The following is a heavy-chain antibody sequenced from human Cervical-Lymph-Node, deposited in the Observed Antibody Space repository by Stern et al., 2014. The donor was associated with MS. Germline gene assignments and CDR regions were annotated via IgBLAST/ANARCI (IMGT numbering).Heavy chain of an antibody. CDR1: GYTFTSYG. CDR2: ISAYNGNT. J-gene: IGHJ4*02. CDR3: ARDRFWSGYLPLEYFDY. V-gene: IGHV1-18*04. D-gene: IGHD3-3*01. Sequence: VQLLESGAEVKKPGASVKVSCKASGYTFTSYGISWVRQAPGQGLEWMGWISAYNGNTNYAQKLQGRVTMTTDTSTSTAYMELRSLRSDDTAVYYCARDRFWSGYLPLEYFDYWGQGTLVTVSS.